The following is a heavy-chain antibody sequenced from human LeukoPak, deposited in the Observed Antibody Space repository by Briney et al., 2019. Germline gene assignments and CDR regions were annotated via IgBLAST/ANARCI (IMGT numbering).Heavy chain of an antibody. CDR3: ARLNVGIAVAVSGAFDI. Sequence: GESLKISCKGAGYSFNTSWIGWVRQMPGKGLEWMGIIYPGDSDTRYSPSFQGQVTISADKSISTAYLQWSSLKASDTAMYYCARLNVGIAVAVSGAFDIWGQGTMVTVSS. D-gene: IGHD6-19*01. CDR2: IYPGDSDT. V-gene: IGHV5-51*01. CDR1: GYSFNTSW. J-gene: IGHJ3*02.